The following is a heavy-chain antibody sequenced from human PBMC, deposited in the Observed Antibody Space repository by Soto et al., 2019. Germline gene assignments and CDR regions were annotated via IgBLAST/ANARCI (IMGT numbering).Heavy chain of an antibody. CDR2: INSDGSST. Sequence: EVQLVESGGGLVQPGGSLRLSCAASGFTFSSYWMHWVRQAPGKGLVWVSRINSDGSSTSYADSVKGRFTISRDNAKITRYLQMIILRAEDTAVYYGAVAVAGPTAIGYWGQGTLVTVSS. CDR3: AVAVAGPTAIGY. V-gene: IGHV3-74*01. J-gene: IGHJ4*02. D-gene: IGHD6-19*01. CDR1: GFTFSSYW.